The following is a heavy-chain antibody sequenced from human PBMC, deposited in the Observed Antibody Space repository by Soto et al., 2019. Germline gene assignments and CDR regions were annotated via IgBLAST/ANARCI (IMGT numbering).Heavy chain of an antibody. CDR2: IYYSGST. CDR3: ARDRGQGDLRHYYGMDV. J-gene: IGHJ6*02. V-gene: IGHV4-59*01. Sequence: SETLSLTCTVSGGSISSYYWSWIRQPPGKGLEWIGYIYYSGSTNYNPSLKSRVTISVDTSKNQFSLKLSSVTAADTAVYYCARDRGQGDLRHYYGMDVWGQGTTVTVSS. CDR1: GGSISSYY. D-gene: IGHD3-16*01.